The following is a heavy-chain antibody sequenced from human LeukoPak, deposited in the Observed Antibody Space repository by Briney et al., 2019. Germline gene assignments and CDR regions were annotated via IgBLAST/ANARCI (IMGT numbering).Heavy chain of an antibody. D-gene: IGHD1-26*01. CDR3: ARDGRGATRKDLDY. Sequence: PGGSLRLSCAASGFTFSSYAMHWVRQAPGEGLEWVAVISYDGSNKYYADSVKGRFTISRDNSKNTLYLQMNSLRAEDTAVYYCARDGRGATRKDLDYWGQGTLVTVSS. V-gene: IGHV3-30-3*01. J-gene: IGHJ4*02. CDR2: ISYDGSNK. CDR1: GFTFSSYA.